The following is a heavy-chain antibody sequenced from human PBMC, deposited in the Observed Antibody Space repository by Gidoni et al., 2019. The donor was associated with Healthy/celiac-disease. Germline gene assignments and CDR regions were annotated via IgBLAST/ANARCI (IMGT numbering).Heavy chain of an antibody. J-gene: IGHJ3*02. CDR2: IYWDDDK. CDR1: GFSLRTSGVG. CDR3: AHIRMPSLDAFDI. D-gene: IGHD2-2*01. Sequence: QITFKTSGHTLVKPTQTHTLTTTFPGFSLRTSGVGMGWIRQPPGKALAWLAFIYWDDDKSYSPSLKSRLTITKDTFKNQVVLTRTNRDPVDTATYYCAHIRMPSLDAFDIWGQGTMVTVSS. V-gene: IGHV2-5*02.